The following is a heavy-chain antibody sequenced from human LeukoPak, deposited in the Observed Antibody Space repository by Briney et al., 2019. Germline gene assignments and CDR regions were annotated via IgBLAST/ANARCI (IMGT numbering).Heavy chain of an antibody. CDR1: GASIKTYY. J-gene: IGHJ4*02. D-gene: IGHD6-13*01. Sequence: SETLSLTCSVSGASIKTYYWSWVRQSPGKGLEWLAYIYYGGSINYNPSPSLTRRLTISVDMSKSQFSLELTSVTAADTAVYYCARAGIRYSSSWFGIDSWDQGTLVAVSS. CDR3: ARAGIRYSSSWFGIDS. CDR2: IYYGGSI. V-gene: IGHV4-59*01.